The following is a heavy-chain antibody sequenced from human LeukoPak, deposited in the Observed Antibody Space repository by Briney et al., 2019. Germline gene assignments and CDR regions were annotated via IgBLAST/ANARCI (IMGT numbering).Heavy chain of an antibody. CDR2: ITVASGNT. J-gene: IGHJ4*02. V-gene: IGHV1-3*01. CDR1: GYTFTNYA. CDR3: VGGSLGY. Sequence: ASVKVSCKGSGYTFTNYAVHWVRQAPGQRLEWLGWITVASGNTRYSENLQGRVTLTRDTSANTAYMELHNLKFEDTAVYYCVGGSLGYWGQGTLVTVSP.